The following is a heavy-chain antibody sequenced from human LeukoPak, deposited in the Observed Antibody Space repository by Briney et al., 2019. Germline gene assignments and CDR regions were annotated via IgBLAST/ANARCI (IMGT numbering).Heavy chain of an antibody. CDR2: IYPGDSDT. CDR3: AREGYSGYDSPLFDY. J-gene: IGHJ4*02. V-gene: IGHV5-51*01. CDR1: GYSFTSYW. Sequence: ESLKISCKGSGYSFTSYWIGWVRQMPGKGLEWMGIIYPGDSDTRYSPSFQGQVTISADKSISTAYLQWSSLKASDTAMYYCAREGYSGYDSPLFDYWGQGTLVTVSS. D-gene: IGHD5-12*01.